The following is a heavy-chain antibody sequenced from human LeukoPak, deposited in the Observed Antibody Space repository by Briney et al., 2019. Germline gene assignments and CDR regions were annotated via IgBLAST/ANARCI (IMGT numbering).Heavy chain of an antibody. J-gene: IGHJ4*02. CDR3: AREYGYSSSWLVGGYFDY. D-gene: IGHD6-13*01. CDR2: IYYSGST. V-gene: IGHV4-59*01. CDR1: GGSISSYY. Sequence: SETLSLTCTVSGGSISSYYWSWIRQPPGKGLEWIGYIYYSGSTNYNPSLKSRVTTSVDTSKNQFSLKLSSVTTADTAVYYCAREYGYSSSWLVGGYFDYWGQGTLVTVSS.